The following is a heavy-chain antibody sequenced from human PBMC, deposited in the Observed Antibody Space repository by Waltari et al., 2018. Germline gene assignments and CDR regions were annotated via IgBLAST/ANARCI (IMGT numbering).Heavy chain of an antibody. CDR1: GFTFSSYS. Sequence: GGSLRLSCAASGFTFSSYSMNWVRQAPGKGLEWVSSISSSSSYIYYADSVKGRFTISRDNAKNSLYLQMNSLRAEDTAVYYCARDRGIAAAGRFTTPYYYYYGMDVWGQGTTVTVSS. CDR3: ARDRGIAAAGRFTTPYYYYYGMDV. V-gene: IGHV3-21*01. D-gene: IGHD6-13*01. CDR2: ISSSSSYI. J-gene: IGHJ6*02.